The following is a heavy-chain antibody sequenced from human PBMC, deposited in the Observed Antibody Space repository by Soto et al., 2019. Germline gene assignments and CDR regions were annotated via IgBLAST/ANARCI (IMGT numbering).Heavy chain of an antibody. CDR1: GFTFSSYG. J-gene: IGHJ6*03. V-gene: IGHV3-33*01. CDR3: ARDRGSWKLEKKNYYYSSYWDV. Sequence: PGGSLRLSCAASGFTFSSYGMHWVRQAPGKGLEWVAVIWYDGSNKYYADSVKGRFTISRDNSKNTLYLQMNSLRAEDTAVYYCARDRGSWKLEKKNYYYSSYWDVGGKGTTVPVS. D-gene: IGHD3-16*01. CDR2: IWYDGSNK.